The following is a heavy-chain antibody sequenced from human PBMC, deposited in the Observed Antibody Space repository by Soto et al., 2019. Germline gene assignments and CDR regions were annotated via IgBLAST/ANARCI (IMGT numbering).Heavy chain of an antibody. CDR2: IYSNDEE. CDR3: AIRITTTWYFDL. CDR1: GFSLNNARMG. D-gene: IGHD3-22*01. J-gene: IGHJ2*01. Sequence: QVTLKESGPVLVKPTETLTLTCTVSGFSLNNARMGVSWIRQPPGKALEWLAHIYSNDEESYSTSLESRLTISKDTSKSQVVLTMTNMDPVDTATYYCAIRITTTWYFDLWGRGTLVTVSS. V-gene: IGHV2-26*01.